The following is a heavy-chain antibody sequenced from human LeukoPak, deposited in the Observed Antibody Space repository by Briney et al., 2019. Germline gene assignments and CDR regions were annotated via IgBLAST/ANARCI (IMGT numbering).Heavy chain of an antibody. Sequence: SETLSLTCTVSGGSISSSSYYWGWIRQPPGKGLEWIGYIYYSGSTNYNPSLKSRVTISVDTSKNQFSLKLSSVTAADTAVYYCARDTEMALFYWGQGTLVTVSS. J-gene: IGHJ4*02. D-gene: IGHD5-24*01. CDR3: ARDTEMALFY. CDR1: GGSISSSSYY. CDR2: IYYSGST. V-gene: IGHV4-61*01.